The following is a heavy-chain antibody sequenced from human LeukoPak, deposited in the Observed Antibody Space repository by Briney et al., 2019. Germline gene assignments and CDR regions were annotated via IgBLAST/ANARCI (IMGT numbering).Heavy chain of an antibody. D-gene: IGHD4-17*01. CDR2: IYYSGST. CDR3: ARSMTTVTGSYYFDY. V-gene: IGHV4-59*08. Sequence: SETLSLTCTVSGGSISSYYWSWIRQPPGKGLEWIGYIYYSGSTNYNPSLKSRVTISVDTSKNQFSLKLTSVTAADTAVYYCARSMTTVTGSYYFDYWGQGTLVTVSS. J-gene: IGHJ4*02. CDR1: GGSISSYY.